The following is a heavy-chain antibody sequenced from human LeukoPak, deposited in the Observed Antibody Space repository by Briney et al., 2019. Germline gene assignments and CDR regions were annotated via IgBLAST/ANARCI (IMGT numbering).Heavy chain of an antibody. D-gene: IGHD4/OR15-4a*01. J-gene: IGHJ6*02. V-gene: IGHV4-59*01. Sequence: PSETLSLTCTVSGGSISYYYWSWIRQSPGKGLEWIGYVYYSGTTNYNPSLKSRVTISLDTYKNQFSLQLRSVNAADTAVYCCAREDPQTRVPEGMDVWGQGTTVTVSS. CDR1: GGSISYYY. CDR2: VYYSGTT. CDR3: AREDPQTRVPEGMDV.